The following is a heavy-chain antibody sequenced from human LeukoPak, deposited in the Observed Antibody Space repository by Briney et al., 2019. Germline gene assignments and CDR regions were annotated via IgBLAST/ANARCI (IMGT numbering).Heavy chain of an antibody. J-gene: IGHJ3*02. D-gene: IGHD2-15*01. CDR2: IYYSGST. CDR1: GGSISSYY. CDR3: AREPGYCSGGSCFDAFDI. V-gene: IGHV4-59*01. Sequence: SETLSLTCTVSGGSISSYYWSWIRQPPGKGLEWIGYIYYSGSTNYNPSLKSRVTISVDTSKNQFPLKLSSVTAADTTVYYCAREPGYCSGGSCFDAFDIWGQGTMVTVSS.